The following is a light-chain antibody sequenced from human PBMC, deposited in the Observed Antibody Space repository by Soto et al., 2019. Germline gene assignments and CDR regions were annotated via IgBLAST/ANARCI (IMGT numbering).Light chain of an antibody. V-gene: IGKV1-9*01. CDR2: GAS. J-gene: IGKJ2*01. CDR1: QAISTS. Sequence: DIQLTQSPSFLSASVRDRVTITCRASQAISTSLAWYQQKPGKAPNLLVYGASTLQSGVPSRFSGSGSGTHFTLKINRLQPEDFATYPCQRINTYPHTFGPGTKLEI. CDR3: QRINTYPHT.